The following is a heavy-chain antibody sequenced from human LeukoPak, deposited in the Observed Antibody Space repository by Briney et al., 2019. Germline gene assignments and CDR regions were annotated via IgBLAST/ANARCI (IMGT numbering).Heavy chain of an antibody. CDR2: IWYDGSNK. CDR1: GFTFSSYG. CDR3: ARVPEEVANGGYSYYFDY. D-gene: IGHD5-12*01. Sequence: PGRSLRLSCAASGFTFSSYGIHWVRQAPGKGLEWVAVIWYDGSNKYYADSVKGRFTISRDNSKNTLYLQMNSLRAEDTAVYYCARVPEEVANGGYSYYFDYWGQGTLVTVSS. J-gene: IGHJ4*02. V-gene: IGHV3-33*01.